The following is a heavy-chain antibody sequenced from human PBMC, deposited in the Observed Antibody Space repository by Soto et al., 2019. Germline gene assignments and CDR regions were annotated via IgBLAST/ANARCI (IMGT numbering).Heavy chain of an antibody. D-gene: IGHD1-26*01. Sequence: ASVKVSCKAFGYTFTGYYMHWVRQAPGQGLEWMGWINPNSGGTNYAQKFQGWVTMTRDTSISTAYMELSRLRSDDTAVYYCARGLMGATRFFDYWGQGTLVTVSS. CDR3: ARGLMGATRFFDY. V-gene: IGHV1-2*04. CDR2: INPNSGGT. J-gene: IGHJ4*02. CDR1: GYTFTGYY.